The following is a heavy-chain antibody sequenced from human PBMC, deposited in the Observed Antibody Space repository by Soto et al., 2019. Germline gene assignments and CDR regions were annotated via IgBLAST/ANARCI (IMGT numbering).Heavy chain of an antibody. CDR1: GGTCSTSA. CDR3: AREKVRLQLGGNYDYILDV. D-gene: IGHD5-12*01. Sequence: VQLEQTGPEVKQAGSSVKVSCKDSGGTCSTSALSWVRQAPRQGLEWMGGIMTVFTTPDYAQKFQRRVTRTADDSTSTPYMALGGLASAAMAVYYNAREKVRLQLGGNYDYILDVWGQGPGVTVSS. CDR2: IMTVFTTP. V-gene: IGHV1-69*12. J-gene: IGHJ6*02.